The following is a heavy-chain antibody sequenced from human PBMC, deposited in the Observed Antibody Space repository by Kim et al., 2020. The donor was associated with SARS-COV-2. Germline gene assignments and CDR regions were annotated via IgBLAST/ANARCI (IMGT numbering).Heavy chain of an antibody. J-gene: IGHJ4*02. V-gene: IGHV5-51*01. CDR2: PNT. CDR3: ARQKGFDY. Sequence: PNTRYRPPFQAQVTISANKSISTACLQWSSLKASDTAMYYCARQKGFDYWGQGTLVTVSS.